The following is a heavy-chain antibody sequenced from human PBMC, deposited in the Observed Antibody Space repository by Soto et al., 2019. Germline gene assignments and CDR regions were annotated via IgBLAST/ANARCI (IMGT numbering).Heavy chain of an antibody. D-gene: IGHD1-26*01. CDR2: IIPMFGTA. V-gene: IGHV1-69*13. CDR1: GGTFSSYG. J-gene: IGHJ4*02. Sequence: SVKVSCKAAGGTFSSYGISWVRQAPGQGLEWMGGIIPMFGTATHTQNFQGRLTVTADESTSTAYMELSSLRSEDTAVYFCARSVGVTTLSYLDYWGQGTLVTVSS. CDR3: ARSVGVTTLSYLDY.